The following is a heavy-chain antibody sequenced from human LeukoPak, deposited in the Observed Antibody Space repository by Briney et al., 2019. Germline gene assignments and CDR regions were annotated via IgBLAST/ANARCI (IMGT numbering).Heavy chain of an antibody. J-gene: IGHJ5*02. CDR1: GFTFSSYA. CDR2: ISSSSSYI. CDR3: AAVVVAADWFDP. V-gene: IGHV3-21*04. D-gene: IGHD2-15*01. Sequence: GGSLRLSCAASGFTFSSYAMNWVRQAPGKGLEWVSSISSSSSYIYYADSVKGRFTISRDNAKNSLYLQMNSLRAEDTAVYYCAAVVVAADWFDPWGQGTLVTVSS.